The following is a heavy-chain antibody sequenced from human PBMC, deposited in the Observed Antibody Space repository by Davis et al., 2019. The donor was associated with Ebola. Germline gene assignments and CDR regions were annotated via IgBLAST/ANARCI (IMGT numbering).Heavy chain of an antibody. J-gene: IGHJ4*02. CDR3: ARARMVAAISYFDY. Sequence: GESLKISCAASGFTISSYSMNWVRPAPGKGLEWVSYISSSSSTIYYANYVKGRFTISRDNGKNSLYLQMNSLRDEDTAVYYCARARMVAAISYFDYWGQGTLVTVSS. CDR1: GFTISSYS. V-gene: IGHV3-48*02. D-gene: IGHD2-15*01. CDR2: ISSSSSTI.